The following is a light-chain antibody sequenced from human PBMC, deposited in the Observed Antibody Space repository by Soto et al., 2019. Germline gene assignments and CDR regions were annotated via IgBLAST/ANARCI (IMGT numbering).Light chain of an antibody. CDR1: SSDVGSYNL. J-gene: IGLJ2*01. CDR3: CSYAGSSTFDVV. V-gene: IGLV2-23*02. Sequence: QSALTQPAFVSGSPGQSITISCTGTSSDVGSYNLVSWYQQHPGKAPKLMIYEVSKRPSGVSNRFSGSKSGNTASLTISGLQAEDEADYYCCSYAGSSTFDVVFGGGTKLTVL. CDR2: EVS.